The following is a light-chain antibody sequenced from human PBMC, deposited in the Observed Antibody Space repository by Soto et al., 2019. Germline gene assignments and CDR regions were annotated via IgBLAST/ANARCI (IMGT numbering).Light chain of an antibody. CDR3: QQYYSYPPYT. V-gene: IGKV1-8*01. J-gene: IGKJ2*01. Sequence: AIRMTQSPSSLSASTGDRVTITCRASQGISSYLAWYQQKPGKAPKLLIYAASTLQSGVPSRFSGSGSGTDFTLTISCLQSEDFATYYYQQYYSYPPYTFGQGTKVDIK. CDR2: AAS. CDR1: QGISSY.